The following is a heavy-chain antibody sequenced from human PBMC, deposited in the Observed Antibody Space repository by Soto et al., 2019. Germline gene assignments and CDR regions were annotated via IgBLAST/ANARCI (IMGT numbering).Heavy chain of an antibody. D-gene: IGHD5-12*01. V-gene: IGHV1-8*01. CDR2: VSPTSGNT. J-gene: IGHJ4*02. Sequence: QVLLVQSGAEVKKPGASVKVSCKASEYTFTNYEINWVRQASGQGLEWMGWVSPTSGNTGYAQKFQGRLTMTRNTSINTVYMELSSLTSEDTAVYFCATGGLRNYWGPGPLVTVSS. CDR1: EYTFTNYE. CDR3: ATGGLRNY.